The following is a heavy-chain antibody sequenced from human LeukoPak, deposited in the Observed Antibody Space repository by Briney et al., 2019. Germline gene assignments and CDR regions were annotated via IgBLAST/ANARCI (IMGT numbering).Heavy chain of an antibody. D-gene: IGHD1-26*01. J-gene: IGHJ6*03. CDR3: ARGGVGHPLSYYYMDV. V-gene: IGHV4-61*02. CDR2: IYTSGST. Sequence: SETLSLTCTVSGGSISSGSYYWSWIRQPAGKGLEWIGRIYTSGSTNYNPSLKSRVTISVDTSKNQFSLKLSSVTAADTAVYYCARGGVGHPLSYYYMDVWGKGTTVTVSS. CDR1: GGSISSGSYY.